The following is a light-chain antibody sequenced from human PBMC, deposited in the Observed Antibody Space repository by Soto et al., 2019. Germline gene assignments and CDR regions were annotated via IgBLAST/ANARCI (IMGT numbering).Light chain of an antibody. CDR1: QSLVYSDGNTY. CDR3: MQGTHWPWT. Sequence: DVVMTQSPLSLPVTLGQPASISCRSSQSLVYSDGNTYLNWFQQRPGQSPRRLIYKVSNRDFGVPDRFSGSRSVPDSTLKISRVEAEDVGFYYCMQGTHWPWTFGQGTKVEI. CDR2: KVS. J-gene: IGKJ1*01. V-gene: IGKV2-30*01.